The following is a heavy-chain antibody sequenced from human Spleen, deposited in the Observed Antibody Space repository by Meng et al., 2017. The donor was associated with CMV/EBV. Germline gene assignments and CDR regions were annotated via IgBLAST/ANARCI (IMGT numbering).Heavy chain of an antibody. CDR1: GFTFSSYA. CDR2: ISYDGSNK. CDR3: ARSGAFDY. J-gene: IGHJ4*02. Sequence: QVQVVESGGGVVQPGRSLRLSCAASGFTFSSYAMHWVRQAPGKGLEWVAVISYDGSNKYYADSVKGRFTISRDNSKNTLYLQMNSLRAEDTAVYYCARSGAFDYWGQGTLVTVSS. D-gene: IGHD1-14*01. V-gene: IGHV3-30-3*01.